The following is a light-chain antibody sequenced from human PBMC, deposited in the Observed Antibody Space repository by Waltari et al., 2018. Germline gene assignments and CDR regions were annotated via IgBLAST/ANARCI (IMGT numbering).Light chain of an antibody. CDR1: SSDLNYYNY. CDR3: CSFAASKV. CDR2: EVN. Sequence: QSALTQPPSASGSPGQSVPISCTGTSSDLNYYNYVSWYQQHPGKAPKLRMYEVNKRPSGVPDSFYASKSCNSGSLTVSGRQAEDEADYYCCSFAASKVFAGGTRLLVL. J-gene: IGLJ2*01. V-gene: IGLV2-8*01.